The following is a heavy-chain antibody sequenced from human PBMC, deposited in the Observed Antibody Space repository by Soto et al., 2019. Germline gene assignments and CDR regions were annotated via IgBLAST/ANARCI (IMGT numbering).Heavy chain of an antibody. V-gene: IGHV1-2*04. CDR2: INPNSGGT. CDR1: GYTFTGYY. CDR3: ARDHSCYCGGDCYNYFDY. J-gene: IGHJ4*02. Sequence: ASVKVSCKASGYTFTGYYMHWVRQAPGQGLEWMGWINPNSGGTNYAQKFQGWVTMTRDTSISTAYMELSRLRSDDTAVYYCARDHSCYCGGDCYNYFDYWGQGTLVTVSS. D-gene: IGHD2-21*01.